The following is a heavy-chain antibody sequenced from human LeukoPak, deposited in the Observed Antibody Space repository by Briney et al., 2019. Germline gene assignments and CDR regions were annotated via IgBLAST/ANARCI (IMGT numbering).Heavy chain of an antibody. Sequence: GASVKVSCKASGYTFTSYYMHWARQAPGQGLEWMGIINPSGGSTSYAQKFQGRVTMTRDTSTSTVYMELSSLRSEDTAVYYCATDYYDSSGYLRGMDVWGQGTTVTVSS. J-gene: IGHJ6*02. CDR3: ATDYYDSSGYLRGMDV. CDR2: INPSGGST. V-gene: IGHV1-46*01. D-gene: IGHD3-22*01. CDR1: GYTFTSYY.